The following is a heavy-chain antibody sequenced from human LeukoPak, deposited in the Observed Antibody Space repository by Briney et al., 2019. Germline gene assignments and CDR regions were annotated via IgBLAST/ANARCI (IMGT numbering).Heavy chain of an antibody. CDR1: GVSIRSRYYY. D-gene: IGHD5-24*01. CDR2: IYDSGST. Sequence: ASETLSLTCTVSGVSIRSRYYYWGWIRQPPGKGLEWIGSIYDSGSTYYNPSLKSRVTISVDTSKNQFSLKLSSVTAADTAVYYCAREVKRWLRLRYYYGMDVWGQGTTVTVSS. CDR3: AREVKRWLRLRYYYGMDV. V-gene: IGHV4-39*07. J-gene: IGHJ6*02.